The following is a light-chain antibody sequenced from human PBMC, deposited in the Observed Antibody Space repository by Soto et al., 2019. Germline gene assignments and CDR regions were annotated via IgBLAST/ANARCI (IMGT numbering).Light chain of an antibody. J-gene: IGKJ5*01. V-gene: IGKV3-20*01. Sequence: EIVLTQSPGTLSLSPGERATLSCRASQSFSSSYLAWYQQKPGQAPRLLICGASSRATGIPDRFSGSGSGTDFTLTISRLEPEDFAVYYCQQYGTSITFGQGTRLEI. CDR2: GAS. CDR3: QQYGTSIT. CDR1: QSFSSSY.